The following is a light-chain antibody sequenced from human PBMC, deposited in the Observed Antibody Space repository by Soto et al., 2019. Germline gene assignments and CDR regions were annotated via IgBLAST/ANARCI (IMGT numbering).Light chain of an antibody. J-gene: IGLJ1*01. Sequence: QAVVTQPPSVSGAPGQSVTISCTGSSSNIGAGYDVHWYQQLPGTAPKLPIYGNSNRPSGVPDRFSGSKSGTSASLAITGLQAEDEADYYCQSYDSSLSGFYVFGTGTKLTVL. V-gene: IGLV1-40*01. CDR1: SSNIGAGYD. CDR3: QSYDSSLSGFYV. CDR2: GNS.